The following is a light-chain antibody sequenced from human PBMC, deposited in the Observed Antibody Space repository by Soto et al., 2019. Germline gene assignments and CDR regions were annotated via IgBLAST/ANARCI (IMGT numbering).Light chain of an antibody. CDR2: AAS. Sequence: DIQMTQFPSSLSASVGDRVNITCRASQGISTWLAWYQQKPERAPKSLIYAASRLQGGVPPRFSGSGSETDFTLTISSLQPEDFATYYCQQYYRYPRTFGQGTKVEIK. V-gene: IGKV1D-16*01. CDR1: QGISTW. J-gene: IGKJ1*01. CDR3: QQYYRYPRT.